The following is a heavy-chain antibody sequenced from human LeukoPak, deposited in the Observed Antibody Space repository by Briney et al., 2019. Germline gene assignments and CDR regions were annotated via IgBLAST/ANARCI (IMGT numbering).Heavy chain of an antibody. J-gene: IGHJ6*03. CDR1: GGSFSGYY. D-gene: IGHD3-22*01. V-gene: IGHV4-34*01. Sequence: SETLSLTCAVYGGSFSGYYWSWIRQPPGKGLEWIGEINHSGSTNYNPSLKSRVTISVDTSKNQFSLKLSSVTAADTAVYYCARQLMIDYYYYYYYMDVWGRGTTVTISS. CDR2: INHSGST. CDR3: ARQLMIDYYYYYYYMDV.